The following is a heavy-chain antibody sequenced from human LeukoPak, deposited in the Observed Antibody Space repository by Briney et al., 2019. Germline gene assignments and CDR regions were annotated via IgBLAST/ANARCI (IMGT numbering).Heavy chain of an antibody. CDR3: ARFGLPYSIDL. V-gene: IGHV3-7*01. Sequence: GGSLRLSCIASGFTINQHAMIWVRQAPVKGLEGVASIRPDGSAVFYVDSVKGRFTFSRDNAKNSLDLQMNSLRAEDAAVYYCARFGLPYSIDLWGQGTMVTVSS. D-gene: IGHD3/OR15-3a*01. CDR2: IRPDGSAV. CDR1: GFTINQHA. J-gene: IGHJ6*02.